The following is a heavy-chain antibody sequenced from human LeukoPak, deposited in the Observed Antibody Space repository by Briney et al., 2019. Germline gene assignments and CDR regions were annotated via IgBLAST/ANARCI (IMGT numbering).Heavy chain of an antibody. CDR1: GYTFTGYY. D-gene: IGHD2-2*01. CDR3: ARDHCSSTSCYEPPPFDY. J-gene: IGHJ4*02. V-gene: IGHV1-2*02. CDR2: INPNSGGT. Sequence: ASVKVSCKASGYTFTGYYMHWVRQAPGQGLEWMGWINPNSGGTNYAQKFQGRVTMTRDTSISTAYMELSRLRSDDTAVYYCARDHCSSTSCYEPPPFDYWGQGTLVTVSS.